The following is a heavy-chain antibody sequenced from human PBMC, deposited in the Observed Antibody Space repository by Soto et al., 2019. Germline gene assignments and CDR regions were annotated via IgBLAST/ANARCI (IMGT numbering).Heavy chain of an antibody. CDR3: ARLGPLWTVVTRGKGSRFDY. CDR1: GYSFTSYW. D-gene: IGHD2-21*02. V-gene: IGHV5-51*01. Sequence: PGESLKISCKGSGYSFTSYWIGWVRQMPGKGLEWMGIIYPGDSDTRYSPSFQGQVTISADKSISTAYLQWSSLKASDTAMYYCARLGPLWTVVTRGKGSRFDYWGQGTLVTVSS. CDR2: IYPGDSDT. J-gene: IGHJ4*02.